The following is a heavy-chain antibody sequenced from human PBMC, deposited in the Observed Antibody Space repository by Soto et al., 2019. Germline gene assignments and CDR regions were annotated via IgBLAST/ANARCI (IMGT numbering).Heavy chain of an antibody. Sequence: GGSLRLSCSASGFIFSESTIYWVRQVPGKGLEAISAVSTSGRSTYYADSVKDRFTISRDNSKNTLFLQMGSLRPEDTAIYYCVKQAHGLDGVAFDYWGQGAQVTVYS. CDR1: GFIFSEST. V-gene: IGHV3-64D*06. J-gene: IGHJ4*02. D-gene: IGHD2-15*01. CDR2: VSTSGRST. CDR3: VKQAHGLDGVAFDY.